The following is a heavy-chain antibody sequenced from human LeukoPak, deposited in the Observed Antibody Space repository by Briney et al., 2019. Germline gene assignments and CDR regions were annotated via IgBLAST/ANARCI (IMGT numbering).Heavy chain of an antibody. V-gene: IGHV1-2*02. CDR1: GDTFTGYY. D-gene: IGHD1-26*01. CDR3: ARVMWELLWDALTI. CDR2: ITPNSGGT. Sequence: ASVKVSCKASGDTFTGYYMHWVRQAPGQGLEWMGWITPNSGGTNYAQKFQGRVIMTRDTSISTAYVELNRLRSDDTAVYYCARVMWELLWDALTIWGQGTMVTVSS. J-gene: IGHJ3*02.